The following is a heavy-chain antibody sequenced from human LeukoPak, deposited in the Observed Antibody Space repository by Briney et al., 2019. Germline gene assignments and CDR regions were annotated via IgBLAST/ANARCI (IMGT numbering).Heavy chain of an antibody. CDR1: GGSISSGSYY. Sequence: SQTLSLTCTVSGGSISSGSYYWSWIRQPAGKGLEWIGRIYTSGSTNYNPSLKSRVTISVDTSKNQFSLKLSSVTAADTAVYYCARADLGYCSSTSCHPFFDYWGQGTLVTVSS. D-gene: IGHD2-2*01. CDR3: ARADLGYCSSTSCHPFFDY. J-gene: IGHJ4*02. CDR2: IYTSGST. V-gene: IGHV4-61*02.